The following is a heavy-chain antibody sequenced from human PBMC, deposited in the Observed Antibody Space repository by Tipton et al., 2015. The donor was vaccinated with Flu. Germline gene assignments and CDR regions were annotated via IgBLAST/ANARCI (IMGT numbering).Heavy chain of an antibody. D-gene: IGHD1-26*01. Sequence: TLSLTCAVYGGSFSGYYWSWIRQPPGKGLEWIGYIYYSGSTNYNPSLKSRVTISVDTSKNQFSLKLSSVTAADTAVYYCARGGGSYTPYYYMDVWGKGTTVTVSS. J-gene: IGHJ6*03. V-gene: IGHV4-59*12. CDR3: ARGGGSYTPYYYMDV. CDR2: IYYSGST. CDR1: GGSFSGYY.